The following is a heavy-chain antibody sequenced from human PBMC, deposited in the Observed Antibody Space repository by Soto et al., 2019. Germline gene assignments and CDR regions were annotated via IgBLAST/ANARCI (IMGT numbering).Heavy chain of an antibody. D-gene: IGHD6-13*01. J-gene: IGHJ4*02. Sequence: SETLSLTCTVSGDSISSNYWTWIRQPPGKGLEWIGYVHNSGSTNYNPSLKSRVTISEDTSKSQFSLKVNSMTAADTAVYYCARYRRGAVAGYTLDNWGQGILVTVS. CDR3: ARYRRGAVAGYTLDN. V-gene: IGHV4-59*01. CDR1: GDSISSNY. CDR2: VHNSGST.